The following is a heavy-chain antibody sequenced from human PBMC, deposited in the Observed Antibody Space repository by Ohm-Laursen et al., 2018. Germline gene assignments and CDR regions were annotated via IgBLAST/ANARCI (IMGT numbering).Heavy chain of an antibody. V-gene: IGHV4-61*01. CDR3: VLYSSFSVS. Sequence: GTLSLTCNVSGGSVSSGSYYWSWIRQPPGKGLEWIGYIYYNGNPRYNPSLESRVTISVDPSKNQFSLKLNSVTAADTALYYCVLYSSFSVSWGQGTLVTVSS. D-gene: IGHD6-6*01. CDR1: GGSVSSGSYY. CDR2: IYYNGNP. J-gene: IGHJ5*02.